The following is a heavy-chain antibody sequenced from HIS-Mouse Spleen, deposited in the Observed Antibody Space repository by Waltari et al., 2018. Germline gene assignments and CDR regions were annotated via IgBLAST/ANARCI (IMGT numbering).Heavy chain of an antibody. Sequence: QVQLVESGGGVVQPGRSLRLSCAASGFTFRSDAMPWVRQAPGKGLEWVAVISYDGSNKYYADSVKGRFTISRDNSKNTLYLQMNSLRAEDTAVYYCARDHRNNWAIRDWGQGTLVTVSS. J-gene: IGHJ4*02. D-gene: IGHD1-20*01. CDR1: GFTFRSDA. CDR2: ISYDGSNK. V-gene: IGHV3-30-3*01. CDR3: ARDHRNNWAIRD.